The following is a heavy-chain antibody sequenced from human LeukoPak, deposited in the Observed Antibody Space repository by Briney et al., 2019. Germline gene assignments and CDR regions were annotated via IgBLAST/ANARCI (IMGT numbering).Heavy chain of an antibody. D-gene: IGHD3-22*01. V-gene: IGHV3-30-3*01. CDR2: ISYDGSNK. CDR3: ARDYYDSSGYYYHDYYYGMDV. CDR1: GFTFSSYA. J-gene: IGHJ6*02. Sequence: GGSLRLSCAASGFTFSSYAMHWVRQAPGKGLEWVAVISYDGSNKYYADSVKARFTISRDNSKNTLYLQMNGLRAEDTAVYSCARDYYDSSGYYYHDYYYGMDVWGQGTVVTVSS.